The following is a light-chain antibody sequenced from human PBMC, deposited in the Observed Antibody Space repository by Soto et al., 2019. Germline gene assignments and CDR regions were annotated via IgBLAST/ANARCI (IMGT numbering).Light chain of an antibody. J-gene: IGLJ3*02. CDR3: GSYAGSNTWA. CDR2: DVS. Sequence: QSALTQPRSVSGSPGQSVTISCTGSSSDVGGYDFVSWYQQHPGKAPKLMISDVSERPSGVPDRFSGSKSANTASLTISGLQAEDEADYYCGSYAGSNTWAFGGGTKLTVL. V-gene: IGLV2-11*01. CDR1: SSDVGGYDF.